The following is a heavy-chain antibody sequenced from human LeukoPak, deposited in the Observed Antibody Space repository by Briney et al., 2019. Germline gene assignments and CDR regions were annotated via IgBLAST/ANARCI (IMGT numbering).Heavy chain of an antibody. J-gene: IGHJ3*02. CDR1: GGTFSSYA. CDR3: ARDLDSGSYYLVAFDI. CDR2: IIPIFGTV. V-gene: IGHV1-69*13. Sequence: SVKVSCKASGGTFSSYAISWVRQAPGQGLEWMGGIIPIFGTVNYAQKFQGRVTITADESTSTAYMELSSLGSEDTAVYYCARDLDSGSYYLVAFDIWGQGTMVTVSS. D-gene: IGHD1-26*01.